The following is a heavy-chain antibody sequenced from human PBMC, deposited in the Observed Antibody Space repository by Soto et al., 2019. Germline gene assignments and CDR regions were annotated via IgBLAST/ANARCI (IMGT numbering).Heavy chain of an antibody. Sequence: QVQLVQSGAEVKKPGASAKVSCKASGFTFTSYGITWVRQAPGQGLEWMGWVSAYNGNTNYAQKFQGRVTMTTDTSTSTAYMELRSLRSDDTAVYYCARDRPGATARDFDYWGQGTLVTVSS. CDR3: ARDRPGATARDFDY. CDR1: GFTFTSYG. J-gene: IGHJ4*02. D-gene: IGHD1-26*01. V-gene: IGHV1-18*01. CDR2: VSAYNGNT.